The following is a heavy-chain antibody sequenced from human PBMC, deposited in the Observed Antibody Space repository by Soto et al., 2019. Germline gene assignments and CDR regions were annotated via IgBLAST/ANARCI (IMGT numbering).Heavy chain of an antibody. CDR3: ARGYYDFWSGYFYAFDI. CDR1: GGSFSGYY. D-gene: IGHD3-3*01. V-gene: IGHV4-34*01. Sequence: SETLSLTCAIYGGSFSGYYWSWIRQPPGKGLEWIGEINHSGSTNYNPSLKSRVTISVDTSKNQFSLRLCSVTAADTAVYYCARGYYDFWSGYFYAFDIWGQGTMVTVSS. CDR2: INHSGST. J-gene: IGHJ3*02.